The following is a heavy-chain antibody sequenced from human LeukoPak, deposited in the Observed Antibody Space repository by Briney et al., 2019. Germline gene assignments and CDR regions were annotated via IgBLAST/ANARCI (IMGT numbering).Heavy chain of an antibody. Sequence: GGSLRLSCAASGFTFTNFAMNWVRQAPGKGLEWVSSISSSSSYIYYADSVKGRFTISRDNAKNSLYLQMNSLRAEDTAVYYCARAESIAVAGTDFDYWGQGTLVTVSS. J-gene: IGHJ4*02. CDR2: ISSSSSYI. D-gene: IGHD6-19*01. CDR1: GFTFTNFA. V-gene: IGHV3-21*01. CDR3: ARAESIAVAGTDFDY.